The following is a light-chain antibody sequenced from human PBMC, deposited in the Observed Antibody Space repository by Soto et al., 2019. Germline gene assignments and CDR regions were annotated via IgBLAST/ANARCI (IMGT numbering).Light chain of an antibody. CDR3: QQYGSSYT. J-gene: IGKJ2*01. CDR2: GAS. V-gene: IGKV3-20*01. CDR1: QSVSSSY. Sequence: EIVLTQSPGTLSLSPGERTTLSCRASQSVSSSYLAWYQQKPGQAPRLLLYGASSRATGITDRFSGSGSGTDFTLTISRLEPEDFAVYYCQQYGSSYTFGQGTKLEIK.